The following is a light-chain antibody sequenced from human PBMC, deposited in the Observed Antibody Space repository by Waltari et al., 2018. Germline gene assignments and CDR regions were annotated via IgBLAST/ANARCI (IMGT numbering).Light chain of an antibody. Sequence: EIVMTQSPATLSVSPGEKATLSCRASQSVSNNLAWYQQKPGQAPRLLIYGASTRATGIPVRFSGSGSGTEFTLTISSLQSEDFAVFYCQQYNNRPQTFGQGTRVEIQ. V-gene: IGKV3-15*01. J-gene: IGKJ1*01. CDR1: QSVSNN. CDR2: GAS. CDR3: QQYNNRPQT.